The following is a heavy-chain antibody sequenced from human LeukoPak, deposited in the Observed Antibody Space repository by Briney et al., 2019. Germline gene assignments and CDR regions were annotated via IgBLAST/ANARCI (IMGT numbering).Heavy chain of an antibody. CDR2: ISSSTKYI. D-gene: IGHD3-22*01. CDR1: GFTFNSYS. CDR3: ARDGGWDYDTSGYYLHAFDI. J-gene: IGHJ3*02. Sequence: PGGSLRLSCAASGFTFNSYSMNWVRQARGEGLEWVSSISSSTKYIYYADSLKGRFTISRDNAKNSLYLQMNSLRAEDTAVYYCARDGGWDYDTSGYYLHAFDIWGQGTMVTVSS. V-gene: IGHV3-21*01.